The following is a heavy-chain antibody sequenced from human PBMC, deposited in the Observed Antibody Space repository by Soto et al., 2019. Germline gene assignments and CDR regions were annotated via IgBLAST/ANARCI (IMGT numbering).Heavy chain of an antibody. CDR2: IWYDGSNK. Sequence: GGSLRLSCAASGFTFSSYGMHWVRQAPGKGLEWVAVIWYDGSNKYYADSVKGRFTISRDNSKNTLYLQMNSLRAEDTAVYYCARASYGDYVGWFDPWGHGTLVSVPS. D-gene: IGHD4-17*01. CDR3: ARASYGDYVGWFDP. J-gene: IGHJ5*02. CDR1: GFTFSSYG. V-gene: IGHV3-33*01.